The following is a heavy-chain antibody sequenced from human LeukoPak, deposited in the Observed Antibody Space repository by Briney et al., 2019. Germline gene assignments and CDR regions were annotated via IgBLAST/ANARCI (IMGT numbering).Heavy chain of an antibody. J-gene: IGHJ3*02. CDR1: GFTVSSNY. V-gene: IGHV3-53*01. CDR2: IYFGDTT. Sequence: GGSLRLSCAASGFTVSSNYMSWVRQAPGKGLEWVSVIYFGDTTYYADSVKGRFTMSRDNSKNTLYLQMNSLRVEDTAVYYCVRGSGTYEGDAFDIWGQGTMVTVSS. CDR3: VRGSGTYEGDAFDI. D-gene: IGHD1-26*01.